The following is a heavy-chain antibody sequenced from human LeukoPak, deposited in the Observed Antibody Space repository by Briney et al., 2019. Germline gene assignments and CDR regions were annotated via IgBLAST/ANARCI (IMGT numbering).Heavy chain of an antibody. CDR2: MYYSGSS. CDR1: GGSINSNTYY. J-gene: IGHJ4*02. D-gene: IGHD5-24*01. V-gene: IGHV4-39*01. Sequence: SETLSLTCTVSGGSINSNTYYWGWIRQPPGKGLEWIGNMYYSGSSNYNPSLKSRVTISVDTSKNQFSLKLSSVTAADTAVYYCARQGGGRWQQFRYFDYWGQGTLVTVSS. CDR3: ARQGGGRWQQFRYFDY.